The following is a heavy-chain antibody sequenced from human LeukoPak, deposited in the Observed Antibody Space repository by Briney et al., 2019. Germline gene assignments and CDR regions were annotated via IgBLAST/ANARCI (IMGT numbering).Heavy chain of an antibody. Sequence: GGSLRLSCVASGFIFSNFRMDWVRQAPGKGLEWISYITKTSTSMYYADSVKGRFTFSRDNGKNSLFLQMNSLRDADTAVYFCARGYDSGYYPPHLDYWGQGTLVTVSS. CDR2: ITKTSTSM. CDR1: GFIFSNFR. D-gene: IGHD3-22*01. CDR3: ARGYDSGYYPPHLDY. J-gene: IGHJ4*02. V-gene: IGHV3-48*02.